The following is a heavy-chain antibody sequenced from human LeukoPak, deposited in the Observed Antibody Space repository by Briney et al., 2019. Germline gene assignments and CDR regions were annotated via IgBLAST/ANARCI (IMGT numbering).Heavy chain of an antibody. V-gene: IGHV3-15*01. CDR3: TTDTLALWFGELSGGDAFDI. Sequence: GSLRLSYVASGFSFTNAWMSWVRQAPGKGLEWVGRIKSTTDGGTTDYAGSGKGRFTISGDDSKNTLYLQMNSLKTEDTAVYYCTTDTLALWFGELSGGDAFDIWGQGTMVTVSS. J-gene: IGHJ3*02. D-gene: IGHD3-10*01. CDR2: IKSTTDGGTT. CDR1: GFSFTNAW.